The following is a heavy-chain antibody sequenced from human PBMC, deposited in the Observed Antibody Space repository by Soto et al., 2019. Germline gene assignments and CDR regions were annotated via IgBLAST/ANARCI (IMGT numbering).Heavy chain of an antibody. V-gene: IGHV4-31*03. CDR2: TYYSGST. D-gene: IGHD3-10*01. CDR3: ARGAGGSGS. CDR1: GGSISSGGYY. Sequence: QVQLQESGPGLVKPSQTLSLTCTVSGGSISSGGYYWSWIRQHPGKGLELIGYTYYSGSTYYNPSRKRRVTISVGTSKNQFSLRLSSVNAADPAVYYCARGAGGSGSWGQGTLVTVSS. J-gene: IGHJ4*02.